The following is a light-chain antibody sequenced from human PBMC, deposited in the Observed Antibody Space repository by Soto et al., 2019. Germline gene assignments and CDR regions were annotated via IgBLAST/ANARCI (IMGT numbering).Light chain of an antibody. CDR3: CSYVGSYTVL. CDR1: SSDVGGYNY. Sequence: QSALTQPRSVSGSPGQSVTISCTGTSSDVGGYNYVSWYQQHPGKAPKLILYDVSKRPSGVPDRFSGSKSGNTASLTISGLQAEDEADSYCCSYVGSYTVLFGGGTKLTVL. V-gene: IGLV2-11*01. CDR2: DVS. J-gene: IGLJ2*01.